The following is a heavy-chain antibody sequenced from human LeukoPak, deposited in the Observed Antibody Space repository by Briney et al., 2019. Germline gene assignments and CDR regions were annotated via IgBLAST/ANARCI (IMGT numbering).Heavy chain of an antibody. Sequence: PSETLSLTCAVSIDSTNGKYWSWGRQSPGKGLEWIGEVHRSGSTNYKPSLKRRVTISIDRSKDQISLDLTSVTAVDTAVYYCARELLNAPTPGAYWGQGILVTVSS. D-gene: IGHD2-21*01. J-gene: IGHJ4*02. CDR1: IDSTNGKYW. V-gene: IGHV4-4*02. CDR2: VHRSGST. CDR3: ARELLNAPTPGAY.